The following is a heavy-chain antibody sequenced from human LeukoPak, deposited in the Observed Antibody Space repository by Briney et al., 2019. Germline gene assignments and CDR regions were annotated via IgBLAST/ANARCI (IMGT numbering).Heavy chain of an antibody. V-gene: IGHV3-30*02. CDR1: GIIFSSYG. CDR2: IRYDGSHK. CDR3: AQKYSSGWYDQGFAY. Sequence: GGSLRLSCTVCGIIFSSYGMHWVRQAPGKGLEWVAFIRYDGSHKYYADSVKGRLTIPRDNSKNTLYLQMNSLTAEDTAVYYCAQKYSSGWYDQGFAYWGQGTLVTVSS. D-gene: IGHD6-19*01. J-gene: IGHJ4*02.